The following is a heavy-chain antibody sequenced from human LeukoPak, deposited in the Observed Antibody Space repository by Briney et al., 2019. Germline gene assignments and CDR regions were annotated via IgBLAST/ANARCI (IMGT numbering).Heavy chain of an antibody. J-gene: IGHJ6*03. CDR3: VRDNYATRSSYFYYMDV. CDR1: GDSISTYY. Sequence: SETLCLTCTVSGDSISTYYWTWIRQPPGKGLEWIGYIYYTGSTEYSPSLESRVTISLDTSKNHFSLKLRSVTAADTAVYYCVRDNYATRSSYFYYMDVWGKGTTVTVSS. CDR2: IYYTGST. V-gene: IGHV4-59*01. D-gene: IGHD2-2*01.